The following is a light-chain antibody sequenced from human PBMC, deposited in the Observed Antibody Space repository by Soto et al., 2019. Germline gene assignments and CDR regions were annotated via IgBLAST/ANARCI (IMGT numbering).Light chain of an antibody. CDR1: QGISSY. Sequence: AIRMTQSPSSLSASTGYRVTITCLASQGISSYLAWYQQKPGKAPKLLIYAASTLQSGVPSRFSGSGSGTEFTLTISSLQPDDFETYYCQQYNSFPYTFGQGTMVDIK. CDR3: QQYNSFPYT. CDR2: AAS. V-gene: IGKV1-8*01. J-gene: IGKJ2*01.